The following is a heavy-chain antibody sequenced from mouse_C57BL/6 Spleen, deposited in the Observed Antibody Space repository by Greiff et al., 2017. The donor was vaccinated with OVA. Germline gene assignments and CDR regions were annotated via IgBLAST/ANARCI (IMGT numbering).Heavy chain of an antibody. CDR1: GYTFTDYN. V-gene: IGHV1-18*01. Sequence: EVQLQESGPELVKPGASVKIPCKASGYTFTDYNMDWVKQSHGKSLEWIGDINPNNGGTIYNQKFKGKATLTVDKSSSTAYMELRSLTSEDTAVDYCARGGEYYAPYAMDYWGQGTSVTVSS. D-gene: IGHD1-1*01. CDR2: INPNNGGT. CDR3: ARGGEYYAPYAMDY. J-gene: IGHJ4*01.